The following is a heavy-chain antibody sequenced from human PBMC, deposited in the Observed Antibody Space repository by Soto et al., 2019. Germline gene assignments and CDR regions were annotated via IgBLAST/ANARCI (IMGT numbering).Heavy chain of an antibody. V-gene: IGHV3-23*01. Sequence: EVQLLESGGGLVQPGGSLRLSCAASGFTFSSYAMSWVRQAPGKGLEWVSAISGSGGSTYYADSVKGRFTISRDNSKNTLYLQMNSLRAEDTAAYYCAKVGGPRIHFDYWGQGTLVTVSS. CDR3: AKVGGPRIHFDY. D-gene: IGHD3-16*01. CDR1: GFTFSSYA. CDR2: ISGSGGST. J-gene: IGHJ4*02.